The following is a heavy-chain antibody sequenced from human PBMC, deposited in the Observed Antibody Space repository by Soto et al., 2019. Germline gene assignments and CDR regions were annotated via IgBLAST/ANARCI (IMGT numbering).Heavy chain of an antibody. Sequence: QVQLVQSGAEVKKPGASVKVSCKASGYTFTSYDINWVRPATGQGLEWMGWMNPNSGNTGYAQKFQGRVTMPRNTSRSPAYMERSSLRAEDTAVYYCAWAGTVAGTFDYWGQGTLVTVSS. CDR1: GYTFTSYD. CDR2: MNPNSGNT. CDR3: AWAGTVAGTFDY. V-gene: IGHV1-8*01. D-gene: IGHD6-19*01. J-gene: IGHJ4*02.